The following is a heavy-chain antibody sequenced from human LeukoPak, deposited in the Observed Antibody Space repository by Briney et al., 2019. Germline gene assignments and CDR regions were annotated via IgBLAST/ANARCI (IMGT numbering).Heavy chain of an antibody. J-gene: IGHJ4*02. CDR1: GGTFSSYA. D-gene: IGHD3-9*01. V-gene: IGHV1-69*13. CDR2: IIPIFGTA. CDR3: ARDRGEGAYYDILTGSFDY. Sequence: ASVKVSCKASGGTFSSYAISWVRQAPGQGLEWMGGIIPIFGTANYAQKFQGRVTITADESTSTAYMELSSLRSEDTAVYYCARDRGEGAYYDILTGSFDYWGQGTLVTVSS.